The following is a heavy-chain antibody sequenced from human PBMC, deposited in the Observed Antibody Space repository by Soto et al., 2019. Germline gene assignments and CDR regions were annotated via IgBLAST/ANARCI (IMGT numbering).Heavy chain of an antibody. CDR1: GYTFTSYA. J-gene: IGHJ6*02. CDR2: INAGNGNT. D-gene: IGHD3-3*01. Sequence: ASVKVSCKASGYTFTSYAMHWVRQAPGQRLEWMGWINAGNGNTKYSQKFQGRVTMTRDTSTSTVYMELSSLRSEDTAVYYCARVRGTIFGVVIRKYYYGVDVWGQGTTVTVSS. CDR3: ARVRGTIFGVVIRKYYYGVDV. V-gene: IGHV1-3*01.